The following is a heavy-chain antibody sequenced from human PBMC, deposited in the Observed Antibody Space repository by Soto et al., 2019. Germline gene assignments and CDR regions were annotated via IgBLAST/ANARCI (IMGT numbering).Heavy chain of an antibody. Sequence: QAQLVQSGAEEKKPGASVKVSCKASGYTFTSYAMHWVRQAPGQRLEWMGWINAGNGNTKYSQKFQGRVTINRATSASTVYMELSSLRSEDTSGYYWASSGSYWGIDYWGQGTLVTVSS. J-gene: IGHJ4*02. V-gene: IGHV1-3*05. CDR3: ASSGSYWGIDY. CDR2: INAGNGNT. CDR1: GYTFTSYA. D-gene: IGHD1-26*01.